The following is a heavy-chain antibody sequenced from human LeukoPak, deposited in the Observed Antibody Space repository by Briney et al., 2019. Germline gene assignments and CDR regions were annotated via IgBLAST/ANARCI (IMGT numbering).Heavy chain of an antibody. CDR3: ARDRELAALDP. V-gene: IGHV4-31*03. CDR2: IYYSGST. D-gene: IGHD1-26*01. CDR1: GGSISSGGYY. J-gene: IGHJ5*02. Sequence: SETLSLTCTVSGGSISSGGYYWSWIRQHPGKGLEWIGYIYYSGSTYYNPSLKSRVTISVDTSKNQFSLKLSSVTAADTAVYYCARDRELAALDPWGQGTLVIVSS.